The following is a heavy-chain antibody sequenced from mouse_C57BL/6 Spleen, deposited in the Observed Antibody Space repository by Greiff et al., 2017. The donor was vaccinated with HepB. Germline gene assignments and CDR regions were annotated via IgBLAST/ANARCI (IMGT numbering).Heavy chain of an antibody. CDR3: ERHEDLETAQFSYYFDY. D-gene: IGHD3-2*02. V-gene: IGHV1-62-2*01. CDR2: FYPGSGSI. CDR1: GYTFTEYT. Sequence: VQLQQSGAELVKPGASVKLSCKASGYTFTEYTIHWVKQRSGQGLEWIGWFYPGSGSIKYNEKFKDKATLTADKSSSTAYMELMSLTSEDSAVYCCERHEDLETAQFSYYFDYWGQGTTLTVSS. J-gene: IGHJ2*01.